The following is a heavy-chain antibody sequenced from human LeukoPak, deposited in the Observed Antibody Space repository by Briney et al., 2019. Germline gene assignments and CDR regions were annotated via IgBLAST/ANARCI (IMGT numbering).Heavy chain of an antibody. Sequence: PGGSLRLSCAASGFTFSGYSVNWVRQAPGKGLEWVSSISSSSSYIYYADSVKGRFTISRDNAKNSLYLQMNSLRAEDTAVYYCARDPYDYGDSYYDYWGQGTLVTVSS. CDR3: ARDPYDYGDSYYDY. J-gene: IGHJ4*02. CDR2: ISSSSSYI. V-gene: IGHV3-21*01. D-gene: IGHD4-17*01. CDR1: GFTFSGYS.